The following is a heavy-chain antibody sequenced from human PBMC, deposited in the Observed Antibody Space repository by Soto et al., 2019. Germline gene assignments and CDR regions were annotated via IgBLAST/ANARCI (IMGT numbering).Heavy chain of an antibody. V-gene: IGHV3-7*01. Sequence: GGSLRLSCAASGFTFSNSWMTWVRQAPGKGLEWVANIKPDGSATFFVDSVKGRFTVSRDNTKNSLYLQMNTLRAEDTAVYYCAVNRGEESGFCSYWGQGTLVTVSS. CDR2: IKPDGSAT. CDR1: GFTFSNSW. CDR3: AVNRGEESGFCSY. D-gene: IGHD3-3*01. J-gene: IGHJ4*02.